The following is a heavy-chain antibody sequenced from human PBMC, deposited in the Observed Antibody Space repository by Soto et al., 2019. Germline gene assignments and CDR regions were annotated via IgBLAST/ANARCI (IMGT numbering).Heavy chain of an antibody. Sequence: GWSLRLSCAASGFTFNNSAVHWVRQAPGKGLEWVAVISYDGNNQYYADSVKGRFAISRDNSKNTLYLQMNSLRDEDTAVYYCARDRVYYYDSSGYYNFEYWGQGSLVTVSS. CDR3: ARDRVYYYDSSGYYNFEY. V-gene: IGHV3-30*09. CDR2: ISYDGNNQ. D-gene: IGHD3-22*01. CDR1: GFTFNNSA. J-gene: IGHJ4*02.